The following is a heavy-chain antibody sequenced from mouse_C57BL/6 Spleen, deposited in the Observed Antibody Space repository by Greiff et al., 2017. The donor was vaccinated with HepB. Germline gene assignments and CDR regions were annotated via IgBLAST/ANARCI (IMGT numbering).Heavy chain of an antibody. CDR3: ARGLRLALYYFALVT. CDR1: GYTFTDYN. V-gene: IGHV1-18*01. Sequence: EVQLQQSGPELVKPGASVKIPCKASGYTFTDYNMDWVKQSHGKSLEWIGDINPNNGGTIYNQKLKGKATLTVDKSSSTAYMELRSLTSEDTAVYYWARGLRLALYYFALVTWCQGTSVTVSS. J-gene: IGHJ4*01. CDR2: INPNNGGT. D-gene: IGHD2-2*01.